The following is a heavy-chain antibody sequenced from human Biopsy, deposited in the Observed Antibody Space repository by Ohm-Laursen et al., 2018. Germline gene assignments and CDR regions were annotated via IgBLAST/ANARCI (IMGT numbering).Heavy chain of an antibody. D-gene: IGHD2-8*01. CDR1: GFTFDDYG. CDR3: AKCMTGGSNYYFHH. CDR2: ISWYGRTR. V-gene: IGHV3-43D*04. J-gene: IGHJ4*02. Sequence: GSLRLSCAASGFTFDDYGMHWVRQAPGKGLEWVSLISWYGRTRYYADSVKGRFTISRDNSKNTLYLQMNSLRGEDTAVYYCAKCMTGGSNYYFHHCGQGTLVTVSS.